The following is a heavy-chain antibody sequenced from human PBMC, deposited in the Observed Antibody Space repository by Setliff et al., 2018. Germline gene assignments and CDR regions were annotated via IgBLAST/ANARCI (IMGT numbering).Heavy chain of an antibody. CDR2: VYHSGTA. CDR1: GGSISTYY. Sequence: SETLSLTCTVSGGSISTYYWGWIRQPPGKGLEYIGYVYHSGTANYSPSLKSRVIISVDTSKNQFSLNLRSVTAADTAVYYCARGGTFRYFDYWGQGTPVTVSS. J-gene: IGHJ4*02. D-gene: IGHD5-12*01. CDR3: ARGGTFRYFDY. V-gene: IGHV4-59*01.